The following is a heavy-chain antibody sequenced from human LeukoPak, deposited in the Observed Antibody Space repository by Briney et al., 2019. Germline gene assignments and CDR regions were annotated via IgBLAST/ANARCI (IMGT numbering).Heavy chain of an antibody. CDR1: DGSTTGYY. D-gene: IGHD3-10*01. CDR2: IYYSGST. V-gene: IGHV4-59*12. J-gene: IGHJ4*02. CDR3: ARLNMVRGVIIY. Sequence: PSETLSLTCSVSDGSTTGYYWSWIRQPPGKGLEWIGSIYYSGSTYYNPSLKSRVTISVDTSKNQFSLKLSSVTAADTAVYYCARLNMVRGVIIYWGQGTLVTVSS.